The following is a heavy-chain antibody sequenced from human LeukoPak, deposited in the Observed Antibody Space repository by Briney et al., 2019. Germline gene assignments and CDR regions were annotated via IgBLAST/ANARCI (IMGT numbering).Heavy chain of an antibody. D-gene: IGHD6-6*01. CDR1: GDTFINYG. CDR2: ISAYNGYT. V-gene: IGHV1-18*01. CDR3: AWGQLVFFAY. Sequence: ASGKVSCKASGDTFINYGITWVRQAPGQGLEWMGWISAYNGYTNYAQKFQGRVTMTTDTSTSTVYMELRSLRSDDTAVYYCAWGQLVFFAYWGEGTLVTVSA. J-gene: IGHJ4*02.